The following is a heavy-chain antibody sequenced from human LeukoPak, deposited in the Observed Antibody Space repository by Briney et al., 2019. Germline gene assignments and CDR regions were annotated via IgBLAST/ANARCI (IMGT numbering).Heavy chain of an antibody. J-gene: IGHJ4*02. Sequence: GGSLRLSCAASGFTFSSYGMHWVRQAPGKGLEWVAFMRYDGSNNYYADSVKGRFTISRDNSKNTLYLQMNSLRAEDAAIYYCAKDKDIGTLTVGAYFDYWGQGTLVTVSS. V-gene: IGHV3-30*02. CDR3: AKDKDIGTLTVGAYFDY. CDR2: MRYDGSNN. CDR1: GFTFSSYG. D-gene: IGHD1-26*01.